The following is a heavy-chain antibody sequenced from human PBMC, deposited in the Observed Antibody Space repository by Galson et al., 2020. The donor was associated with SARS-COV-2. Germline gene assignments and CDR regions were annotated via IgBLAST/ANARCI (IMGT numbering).Heavy chain of an antibody. CDR3: AGSPYYYYYGMDV. CDR1: GFTSTSSA. Sequence: SVKVSCKASGFTSTSSAMQWVRQARGQRLEWIGWNVDGSGNTNYAQKFQERVTITRDMSTSTAYMELSSLSSEDTAVYYCAGSPYYYYYGMDVWGQGTTVTVSS. V-gene: IGHV1-58*02. D-gene: IGHD1-26*01. CDR2: NVDGSGNT. J-gene: IGHJ6*02.